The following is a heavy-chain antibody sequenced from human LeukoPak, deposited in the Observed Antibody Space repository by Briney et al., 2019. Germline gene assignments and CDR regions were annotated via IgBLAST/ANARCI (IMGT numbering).Heavy chain of an antibody. CDR2: IIPTFGTA. Sequence: SVKVSCKASGGTFSSYAISWVRQAPGQGLEWKGGIIPTFGTANYAQKFQGRVTITTDESTSTAYMELSSLRSEDTAVYYCASSGSYGVWYFDYWGQGTLVTVSS. D-gene: IGHD1-26*01. V-gene: IGHV1-69*05. CDR1: GGTFSSYA. CDR3: ASSGSYGVWYFDY. J-gene: IGHJ4*02.